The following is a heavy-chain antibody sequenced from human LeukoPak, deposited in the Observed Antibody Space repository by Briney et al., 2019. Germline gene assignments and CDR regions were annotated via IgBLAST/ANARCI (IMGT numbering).Heavy chain of an antibody. Sequence: GGSLRLSCVASGSTFSIYWMSWVRQTPGKGLECVANIKQDGSEKYYVDSVKGRFTISRDNAKNSLYLQMSSLRAEDTAVYYCARDRYSSLWGQGTLVTVSS. V-gene: IGHV3-7*01. CDR1: GSTFSIYW. J-gene: IGHJ4*02. CDR3: ARDRYSSL. CDR2: IKQDGSEK. D-gene: IGHD6-6*01.